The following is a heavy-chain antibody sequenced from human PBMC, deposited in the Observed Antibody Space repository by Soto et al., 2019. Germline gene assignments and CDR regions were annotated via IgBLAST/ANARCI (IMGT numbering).Heavy chain of an antibody. CDR3: ARVSVTYDY. CDR1: GFTFNNAW. J-gene: IGHJ4*02. V-gene: IGHV3-15*07. D-gene: IGHD4-17*01. Sequence: GGSLRLSCAASGFTFNNAWMNWVRQAPGKGLEWVGRIKSKTEGGTADYAAPVKGRFTISRDNAKNSLYLQMNSLRDEDTAVYYCARVSVTYDYWGQGTLVTAPQ. CDR2: IKSKTEGGTA.